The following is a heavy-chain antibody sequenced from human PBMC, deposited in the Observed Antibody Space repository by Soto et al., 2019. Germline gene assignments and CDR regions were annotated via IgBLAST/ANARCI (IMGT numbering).Heavy chain of an antibody. CDR3: ARLGELYYYDSSGYGPYYFDY. V-gene: IGHV3-21*01. CDR2: ISSSSSYI. Sequence: EVQLVESGGGLVKPGGSLRLSCAASGFTFSSYSMNWVRQAPGKGLEWVSSISSSSSYIYYADSVKGRFTISRDNAKNSLYLQMNGLRAEDTAVYYCARLGELYYYDSSGYGPYYFDYWGQGTLVTVSS. CDR1: GFTFSSYS. D-gene: IGHD3-22*01. J-gene: IGHJ4*02.